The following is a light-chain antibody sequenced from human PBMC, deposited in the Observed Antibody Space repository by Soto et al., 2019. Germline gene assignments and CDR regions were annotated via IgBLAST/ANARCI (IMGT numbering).Light chain of an antibody. CDR3: QQYNDWPMYS. V-gene: IGKV3-15*01. CDR2: GAS. J-gene: IGKJ2*01. CDR1: QSVYNK. Sequence: EIVMTQSPATLSVSPGERATLSCRASQSVYNKFAWYQQRPGQAPRHLIYGASTRATGIPARFSGGGSGTEFSLTISSLQSEDFAVYYCQQYNDWPMYSFGQGTRLEIK.